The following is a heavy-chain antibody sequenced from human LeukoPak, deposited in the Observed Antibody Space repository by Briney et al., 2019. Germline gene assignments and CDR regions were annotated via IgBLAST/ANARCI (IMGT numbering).Heavy chain of an antibody. CDR1: GFTFSSYG. CDR2: ISYDGSNK. Sequence: GGSLRLSCAASGFTFSSYGMHWVRQAPGKGLEWVAVISYDGSNKYYADSVKGRFTISRDNSKNTLYLQMNSLRAEDTAVYYCAQQDILTGYDYWGQGTLVTVSS. CDR3: AQQDILTGYDY. V-gene: IGHV3-30*03. D-gene: IGHD3-9*01. J-gene: IGHJ4*02.